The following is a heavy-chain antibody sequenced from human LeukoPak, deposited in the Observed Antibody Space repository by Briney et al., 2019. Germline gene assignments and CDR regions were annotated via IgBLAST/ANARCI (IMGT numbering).Heavy chain of an antibody. J-gene: IGHJ4*02. Sequence: SETLSLTCTVSGGSISSYYWSWIRQPPGKGLEWIGYIYYSGSTYYNPSLKSRVTISVDMSKNQFSLNLNSVTAADTAVYYCAGGLGYCTGGSCYRLWGQGTLVTVSS. CDR2: IYYSGST. CDR1: GGSISSYY. V-gene: IGHV4-59*06. CDR3: AGGLGYCTGGSCYRL. D-gene: IGHD2-15*01.